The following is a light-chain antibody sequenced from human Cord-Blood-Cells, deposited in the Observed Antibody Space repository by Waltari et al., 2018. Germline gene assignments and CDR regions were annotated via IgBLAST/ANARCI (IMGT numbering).Light chain of an antibody. J-gene: IGKJ4*01. CDR1: QRVSSY. CDR2: DAS. Sequence: EIVSTQSPATLSLSPGERATLPCRASQRVSSYLAWYQQKPGQAPRLLIYDASNRATGIPARFSGSGSGTDFTLTISSLEPEDFAVYYCQQRSNWPLTFGGGTKVEIK. V-gene: IGKV3-11*01. CDR3: QQRSNWPLT.